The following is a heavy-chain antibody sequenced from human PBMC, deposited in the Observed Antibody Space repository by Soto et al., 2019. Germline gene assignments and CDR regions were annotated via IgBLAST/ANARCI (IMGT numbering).Heavy chain of an antibody. V-gene: IGHV1-69*01. CDR2: IIPVFGTT. CDR3: SISNSYGRGDF. D-gene: IGHD4-17*01. J-gene: IGHJ4*01. Sequence: QVQLVQSGAEVKKPGSSVRVSCKASGGTLNSYTISWVRQAPGQGLEWMGGIIPVFGTTDYAQKFQGRVTITADQSTGTAYLDXXSLRSEDTAIYYCSISNSYGRGDFWGXXXXVXVSS. CDR1: GGTLNSYT.